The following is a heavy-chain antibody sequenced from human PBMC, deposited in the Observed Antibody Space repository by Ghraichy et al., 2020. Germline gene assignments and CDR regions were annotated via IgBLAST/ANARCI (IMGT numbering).Heavy chain of an antibody. V-gene: IGHV4-59*02. J-gene: IGHJ4*02. Sequence: SETLSLTCAVSGVSVSSYYLSWIRQPPGKGLEWIGYISYSGSTNYNPSLKSRVTISLGTAKNQFSLKLTSVTAADTAVYYCASSSKVFCSGFDYWAQGTLVTVSS. CDR2: ISYSGST. D-gene: IGHD6-19*01. CDR3: ASSSKVFCSGFDY. CDR1: GVSVSSYY.